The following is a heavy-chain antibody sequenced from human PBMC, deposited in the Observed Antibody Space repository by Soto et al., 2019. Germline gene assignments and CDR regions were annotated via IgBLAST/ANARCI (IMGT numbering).Heavy chain of an antibody. CDR3: VKDFSRLDY. Sequence: GGSRRLSCAASGFTFSDFAMNWVRHVPGKGLEWVSTVTGGGEKTYYADSVKGRFTISRDNFRNTLFLQMDNLRAEDTAMYYCVKDFSRLDYWGQGT. CDR2: VTGGGEKT. CDR1: GFTFSDFA. J-gene: IGHJ4*02. D-gene: IGHD3-3*01. V-gene: IGHV3-23*01.